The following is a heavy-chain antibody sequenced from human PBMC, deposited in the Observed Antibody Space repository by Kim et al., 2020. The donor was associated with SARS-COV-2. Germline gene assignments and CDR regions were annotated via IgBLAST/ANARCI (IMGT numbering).Heavy chain of an antibody. Sequence: SETLSVTCTVSGGSISSYYWSWIRQPPGKGLEWIGFIYYSGSTNHNPSLKSRVSMSVDTSKNQFSLKLSSVTAADTAVYYCARHLRNWNSDSFDIWGQGTMVTVSS. D-gene: IGHD1-7*01. CDR1: GGSISSYY. V-gene: IGHV4-59*08. CDR2: IYYSGST. CDR3: ARHLRNWNSDSFDI. J-gene: IGHJ3*02.